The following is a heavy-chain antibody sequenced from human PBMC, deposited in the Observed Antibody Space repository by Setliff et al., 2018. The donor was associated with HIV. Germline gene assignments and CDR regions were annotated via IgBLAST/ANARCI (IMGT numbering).Heavy chain of an antibody. Sequence: ASVKVSCKASGYTFTYYALLWVRQAPGQRLEWMGWINAGHGNTKYSQNFQGRVTITRDTSASTAYMVLSSLRSEDTAVYYCAIGSSNWPHRPNNYYFDYWGQGTPVTVSS. J-gene: IGHJ4*02. CDR3: AIGSSNWPHRPNNYYFDY. CDR2: INAGHGNT. V-gene: IGHV1-3*01. D-gene: IGHD6-13*01. CDR1: GYTFTYYA.